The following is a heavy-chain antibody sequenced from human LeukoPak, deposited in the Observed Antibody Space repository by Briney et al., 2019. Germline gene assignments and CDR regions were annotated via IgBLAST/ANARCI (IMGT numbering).Heavy chain of an antibody. CDR3: ARDSNPGYSSSWYYYGMDV. Sequence: SETLSLTCTVSGGSISSHYCSWIRQPPGKGLEWIGYIYYSGSTNYNPSLKSRVTISVDTSKNQFSLKLSSVTAADTAVYYCARDSNPGYSSSWYYYGMDVWGQGTTVTVSS. V-gene: IGHV4-59*11. J-gene: IGHJ6*02. CDR2: IYYSGST. D-gene: IGHD6-13*01. CDR1: GGSISSHY.